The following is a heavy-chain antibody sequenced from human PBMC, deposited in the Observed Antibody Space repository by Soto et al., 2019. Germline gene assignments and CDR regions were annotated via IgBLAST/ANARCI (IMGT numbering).Heavy chain of an antibody. V-gene: IGHV4-34*01. J-gene: IGHJ6*02. Sequence: SQTLSLTCAVYGGSFSGYYWSWIRQPPGKGLEWIGEINHSGSTNYNPSLKSRVTISVDTSKNQFSLKLSSATAVDTAVYYCARGTSGITIFGVVPRGMDVWGQGTTVTVSS. CDR3: ARGTSGITIFGVVPRGMDV. CDR1: GGSFSGYY. CDR2: INHSGST. D-gene: IGHD3-3*01.